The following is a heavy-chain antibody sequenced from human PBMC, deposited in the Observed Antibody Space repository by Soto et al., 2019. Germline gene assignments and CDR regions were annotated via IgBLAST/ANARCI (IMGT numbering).Heavy chain of an antibody. Sequence: SGTLSLTCAVYCGSFSGYYWSWIRQPPGKGLEWIGEINHSGSTNYNPSLKSRVTISVDTSKNQFSLKLSSVTAADTAVYYCARRVGIFDYWGQGTLVTVSS. CDR3: ARRVGIFDY. J-gene: IGHJ4*02. CDR1: CGSFSGYY. V-gene: IGHV4-34*01. CDR2: INHSGST.